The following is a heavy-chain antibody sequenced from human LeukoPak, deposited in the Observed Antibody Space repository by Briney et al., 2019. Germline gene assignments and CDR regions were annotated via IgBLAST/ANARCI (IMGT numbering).Heavy chain of an antibody. D-gene: IGHD6-6*01. Sequence: GRSLRLSCAASGFTFSSYSMNWVRQAPGKGLEWVSSISSSSSYIYYADSVKGRFTISRDNAKNSLYLQMNSLRAEDTAVYYCARKELEYSSSSWIGYWGQGTLVTVSS. V-gene: IGHV3-21*01. J-gene: IGHJ4*02. CDR2: ISSSSSYI. CDR1: GFTFSSYS. CDR3: ARKELEYSSSSWIGY.